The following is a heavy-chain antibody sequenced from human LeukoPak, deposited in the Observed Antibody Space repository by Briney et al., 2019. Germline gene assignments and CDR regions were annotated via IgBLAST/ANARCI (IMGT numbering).Heavy chain of an antibody. V-gene: IGHV4-59*01. J-gene: IGHJ5*02. CDR2: IYYSGST. D-gene: IGHD3-10*01. Sequence: SETLSLTCTVSGGPISSYYWSWIRQPPGKGLEWIGYIYYSGSTNYNPSLKSRVTISIDPSKNQFSLKLSSVTAADTALYYCARISDWFDPWGQGTLVTVSS. CDR1: GGPISSYY. CDR3: ARISDWFDP.